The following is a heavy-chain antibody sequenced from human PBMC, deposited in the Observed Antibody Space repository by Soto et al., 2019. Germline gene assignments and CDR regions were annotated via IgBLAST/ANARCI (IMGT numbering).Heavy chain of an antibody. Sequence: SETLSLTCTVSGGSISSSSYYWGWIRQPPGKGLEWIGSIYYSGSTYYNPSLKSRVTISVDTSKNQFSLKLSSVTAADTAVYYCERLYSSKNRVINFDYWGQGTLVTVSS. V-gene: IGHV4-39*01. CDR3: ERLYSSKNRVINFDY. CDR2: IYYSGST. D-gene: IGHD6-19*01. CDR1: GGSISSSSYY. J-gene: IGHJ4*02.